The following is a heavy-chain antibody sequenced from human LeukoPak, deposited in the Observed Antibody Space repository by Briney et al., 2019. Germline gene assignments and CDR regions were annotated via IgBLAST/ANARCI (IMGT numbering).Heavy chain of an antibody. CDR3: ARESGYQDLWLDYGMDV. J-gene: IGHJ6*02. D-gene: IGHD2-2*01. Sequence: GGSLRLSCAASGFTFSSYSMNWVRQAPGKGLEWVSSISSSSSYIYYADSVKGRFTISRDNAKNSLYLQMNSLRAEDTAVYYCARESGYQDLWLDYGMDVWGQGTTVTVSS. V-gene: IGHV3-21*01. CDR1: GFTFSSYS. CDR2: ISSSSSYI.